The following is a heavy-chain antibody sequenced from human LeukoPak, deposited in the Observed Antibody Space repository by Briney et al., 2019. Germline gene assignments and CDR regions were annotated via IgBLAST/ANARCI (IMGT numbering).Heavy chain of an antibody. J-gene: IGHJ4*02. CDR3: VRDRGWLSNPGYFDY. D-gene: IGHD3-22*01. CDR1: GFTFSDSY. CDR2: ISGSGHDI. Sequence: GGSLRLSCAASGFTFSDSYMTWVRQAPGKGVEWVAYISGSGHDINYSDSVKGRFTISRDNAKKSLYLQMNSLRAEDTAVYYCVRDRGWLSNPGYFDYWGRGTLVTV. V-gene: IGHV3-11*06.